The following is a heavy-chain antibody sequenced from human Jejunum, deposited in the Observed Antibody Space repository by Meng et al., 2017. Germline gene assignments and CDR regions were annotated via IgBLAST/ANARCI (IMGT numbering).Heavy chain of an antibody. Sequence: QVQLLRSGPGLVKPSQTLSLTCAISGDSVSSNPGAWNWIRQSPSRGLEWLGRTYYRSKWYNDYAVSVIGRITINPDTSKSQFSLQLNSVTPEDTAVYYCARGSHYAFDVWGQGTMVTVSS. J-gene: IGHJ3*01. V-gene: IGHV6-1*01. CDR1: GDSVSSNPGA. CDR2: TYYRSKWYN. CDR3: ARGSHYAFDV.